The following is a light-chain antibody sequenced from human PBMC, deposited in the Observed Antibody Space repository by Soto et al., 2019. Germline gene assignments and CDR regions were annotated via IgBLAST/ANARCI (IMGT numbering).Light chain of an antibody. CDR3: QESYSTGLT. V-gene: IGKV1-39*01. CDR1: QNIQNS. Sequence: DLRLTQSPSSLSASVGDRVTITCRASQNIQNSLNWYQQQPGKAPKLLIYAASSLQGGVPSRFSGGGSGTDFTLTINSLQPEDFATYYCQESYSTGLTFGGGTKVEIK. J-gene: IGKJ4*01. CDR2: AAS.